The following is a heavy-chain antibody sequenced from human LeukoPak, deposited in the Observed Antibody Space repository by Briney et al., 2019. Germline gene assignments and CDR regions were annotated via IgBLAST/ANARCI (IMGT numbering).Heavy chain of an antibody. V-gene: IGHV3-23*01. J-gene: IGHJ4*02. Sequence: GGSLRLSCAASGFTFSNAWMSWVRQAPGKGLEWVSAISGSGGSTYYADSVKGRFTISRDNSKNTLYLQMNSLRAEDTAVYYCAKTVNYYDSSGYYYPYYFDYWGQGTLVTVSS. CDR2: ISGSGGST. D-gene: IGHD3-22*01. CDR1: GFTFSNAW. CDR3: AKTVNYYDSSGYYYPYYFDY.